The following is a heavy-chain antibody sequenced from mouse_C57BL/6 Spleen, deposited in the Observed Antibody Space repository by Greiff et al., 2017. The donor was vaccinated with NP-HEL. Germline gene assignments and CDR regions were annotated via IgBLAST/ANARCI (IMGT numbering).Heavy chain of an antibody. J-gene: IGHJ2*01. D-gene: IGHD1-1*01. CDR2: IDPETGGT. Sequence: VKLMESGAELVRPGASVTLSCKASGYTFTDYEMHWVKQTPVHGLEWIGAIDPETGGTAYNQKFKGKAILTADKSSSTAYMELRSLTSEDSAVYYCTRRGTVVANDFDYWGQGTTLTVSS. V-gene: IGHV1-15*01. CDR1: GYTFTDYE. CDR3: TRRGTVVANDFDY.